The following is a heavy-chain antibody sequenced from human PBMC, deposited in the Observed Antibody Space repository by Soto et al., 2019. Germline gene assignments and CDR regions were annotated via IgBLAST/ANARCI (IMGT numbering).Heavy chain of an antibody. V-gene: IGHV3-23*01. CDR1: GFTFISYA. CDR3: AGVPAAPEDNGMDV. J-gene: IGHJ6*02. Sequence: GGSLRLSCAASGFTFISYAMSWVLQAPGKGLEWVSLISGSGGSTYYADSVKGRFTISRDNSKNTLYLQMNSLRAEDTAVYYWAGVPAAPEDNGMDVWGQGTTVTVAS. CDR2: ISGSGGST. D-gene: IGHD2-2*01.